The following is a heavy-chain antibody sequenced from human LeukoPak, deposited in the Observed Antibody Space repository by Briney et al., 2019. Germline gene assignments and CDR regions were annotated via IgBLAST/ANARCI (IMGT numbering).Heavy chain of an antibody. D-gene: IGHD6-19*01. J-gene: IGHJ4*02. CDR1: GFTFSSCV. CDR2: MSYEGSSK. Sequence: GGSLRLSCAASGFTFSSCVMHWVRQAPGKGLEWVAVMSYEGSSKYYVDSVKGRFTISRDNSKNTLYLQMNSLRAGDTAVYYCAKALSSGWYAIDYWGLGTLVTVSS. CDR3: AKALSSGWYAIDY. V-gene: IGHV3-30*18.